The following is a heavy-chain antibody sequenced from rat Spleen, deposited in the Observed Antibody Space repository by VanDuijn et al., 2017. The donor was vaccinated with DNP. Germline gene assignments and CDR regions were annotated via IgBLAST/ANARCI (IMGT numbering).Heavy chain of an antibody. Sequence: EVQLVESGGGLVQPGRSLKLSCAGSGFTFSNYDMAWVRQAPTKGLEWVASISTSGGSTYYRDSVKGRITVSRDNAKSTLHLQMDSLRSEDTATYFCARHGRVTTVATYWYFDFWGPGTMVTVSS. V-gene: IGHV5-25*01. CDR1: GFTFSNYD. J-gene: IGHJ1*01. CDR3: ARHGRVTTVATYWYFDF. CDR2: ISTSGGST. D-gene: IGHD1-3*01.